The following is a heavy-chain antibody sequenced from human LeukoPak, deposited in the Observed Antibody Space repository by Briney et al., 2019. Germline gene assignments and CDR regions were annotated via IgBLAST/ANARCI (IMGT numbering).Heavy chain of an antibody. CDR3: ARDRGGYSGYWYFDL. V-gene: IGHV1-2*02. Sequence: ASVKVSCNASGYTFTGYYMHWVRQAPGQGLEWMGSLNPNSGGTNYARKFQGRVTMTRDTSISTAYMELSRLRSDDTAVYYCARDRGGYSGYWYFDLWGRGTLVTVSS. CDR1: GYTFTGYY. D-gene: IGHD5-12*01. J-gene: IGHJ2*01. CDR2: LNPNSGGT.